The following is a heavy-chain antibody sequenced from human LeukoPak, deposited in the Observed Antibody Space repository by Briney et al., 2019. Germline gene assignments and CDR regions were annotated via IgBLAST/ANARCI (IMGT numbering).Heavy chain of an antibody. CDR2: ISFDGSNK. CDR1: GFTFSNHG. D-gene: IGHD6-13*01. CDR3: AKAGGRSSSSWTNYFDY. V-gene: IGHV3-30*18. Sequence: GGSLRLSCAASGFTFSNHGMNWVREAPGKGLERGAVISFDGSNKYYAESVKGRFTISRDNSKNTLYLQMNSLRAEDTAVYYCAKAGGRSSSSWTNYFDYWGQGTLVTVSS. J-gene: IGHJ4*02.